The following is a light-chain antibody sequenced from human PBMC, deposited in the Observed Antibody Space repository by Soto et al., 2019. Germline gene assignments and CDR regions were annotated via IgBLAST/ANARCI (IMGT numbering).Light chain of an antibody. Sequence: DIRMTQSPSTLSGSVGDRVTITCRASQTISSWLAWYQQKPGKAPKPLIYKASSLESGVPSRFSGSGSGTEFTLTISSLQPDDFATYYCQQYNSYSTFGQGTKVDI. CDR1: QTISSW. V-gene: IGKV1-5*03. CDR3: QQYNSYST. J-gene: IGKJ1*01. CDR2: KAS.